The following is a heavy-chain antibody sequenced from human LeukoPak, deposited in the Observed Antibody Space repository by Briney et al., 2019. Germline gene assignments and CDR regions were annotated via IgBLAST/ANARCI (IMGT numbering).Heavy chain of an antibody. CDR2: TYYSGRT. D-gene: IGHD3-3*01. CDR3: ARGTYYDFWSGYTNWFDP. CDR1: GGSISSGDYY. Sequence: PSETLSLTCTVSGGSISSGDYYWSWIRQPPGKGLEWIGFTYYSGRTYYNPSHKSRVTISVDTCKNQFSLKLSSVTAADTAVYYCARGTYYDFWSGYTNWFDPWGQGTLVTVSS. J-gene: IGHJ5*02. V-gene: IGHV4-30-4*08.